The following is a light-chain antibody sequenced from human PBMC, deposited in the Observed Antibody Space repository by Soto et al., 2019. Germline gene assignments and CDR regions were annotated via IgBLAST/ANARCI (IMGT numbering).Light chain of an antibody. Sequence: EIVMTPAPATLSVSPGERATLSCRASQSINNNLVWYQQKPGQAPRLLIYDASTRATGIAARFSGSGSGTEFTLTISSLQSEDFEVYHCQQYNEWPPLTFGGGTKVDIK. V-gene: IGKV3-15*01. J-gene: IGKJ4*01. CDR3: QQYNEWPPLT. CDR1: QSINNN. CDR2: DAS.